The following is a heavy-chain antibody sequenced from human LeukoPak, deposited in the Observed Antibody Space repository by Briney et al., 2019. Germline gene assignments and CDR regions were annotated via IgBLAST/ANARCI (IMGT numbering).Heavy chain of an antibody. V-gene: IGHV4-59*12. Sequence: SETLSLTCTVSGGSISSYYWSWIRQPPGKGLEWIGYIYYSGSTNYNPSLKSRVTISVDTSKNQFSLKLSSVTAADTAVYYCARGGPIVVVTASLYYYYGMDVWGQGTTVTVSS. CDR3: ARGGPIVVVTASLYYYYGMDV. CDR2: IYYSGST. D-gene: IGHD2-21*02. J-gene: IGHJ6*01. CDR1: GGSISSYY.